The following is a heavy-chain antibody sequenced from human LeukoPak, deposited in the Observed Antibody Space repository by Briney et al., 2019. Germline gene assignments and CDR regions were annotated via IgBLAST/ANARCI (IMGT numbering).Heavy chain of an antibody. CDR1: GGTFSSYA. CDR2: IIPIFGTA. V-gene: IGHV1-69*05. CDR3: AGDAHYDSSGYYYLRY. J-gene: IGHJ4*02. D-gene: IGHD3-22*01. Sequence: ASVKVSCRASGGTFSSYAISWVRQAPGQGLEWMGGIIPIFGTANYAQKFQGRVTITTDESTSTAYMELSSLRSEDTAVYYCAGDAHYDSSGYYYLRYSGQGTLVTVSS.